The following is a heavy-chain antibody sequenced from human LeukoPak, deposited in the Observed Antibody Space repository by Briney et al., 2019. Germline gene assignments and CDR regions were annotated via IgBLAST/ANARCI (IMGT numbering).Heavy chain of an antibody. CDR1: GGSISSYY. J-gene: IGHJ3*02. V-gene: IGHV4-59*01. CDR2: IYYSGST. Sequence: SETLSLTCTVSGGSISSYYWSWIRQPPGKGLEWIGYIYYSGSTNYNPSLTSRVTISVDTSKNQFSLKLSSVTAADTAVYYCARDLLGGDDAFDIWGQGTMVTVSS. CDR3: ARDLLGGDDAFDI.